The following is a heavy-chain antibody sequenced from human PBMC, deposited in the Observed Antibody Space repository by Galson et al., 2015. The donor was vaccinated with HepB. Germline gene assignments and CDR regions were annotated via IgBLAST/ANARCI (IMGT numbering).Heavy chain of an antibody. CDR1: GLTCRRHW. V-gene: IGHV3-7*01. Sequence: FLRLSCAASGLTCRRHWMSCASQAPGKGLEWVANINHDGSQKYYVDSVKGRFTISRDNATNSLYLQMNSLRVEDTAVYYCVPHRAFDYWGQGTLVTVSS. CDR2: INHDGSQK. CDR3: VPHRAFDY. J-gene: IGHJ4*02.